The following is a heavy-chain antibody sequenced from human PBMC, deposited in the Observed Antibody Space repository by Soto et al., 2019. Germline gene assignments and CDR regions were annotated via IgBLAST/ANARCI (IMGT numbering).Heavy chain of an antibody. D-gene: IGHD4-17*01. J-gene: IGHJ4*02. CDR3: ARRGGGDYLFDS. CDR1: GDSISTSNYY. Sequence: QLQLQESGPGLVKPSETLSLTCSVSGDSISTSNYYWVWIRQPPGKGLEWIGHLFYSGGTYYNPSLKSRVSISVDTSKNEFSLKLTSITAADTASYCCARRGGGDYLFDSWGQGILVTVSS. CDR2: LFYSGGT. V-gene: IGHV4-39*07.